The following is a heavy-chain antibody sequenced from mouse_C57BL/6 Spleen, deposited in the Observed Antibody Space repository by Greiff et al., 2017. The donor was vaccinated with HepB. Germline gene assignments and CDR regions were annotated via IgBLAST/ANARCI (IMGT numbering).Heavy chain of an antibody. D-gene: IGHD2-3*01. CDR1: GYTFTDYY. CDR2: INPNNGGT. Sequence: EVQLQQSGPELVKPGASVKISCKASGYTFTDYYMNWVKQSHGKSLEWIGDINPNNGGTSYNQKFKGKATLTVDKSSSTAYMELRSLTSEDSAVYYCARWGYDGYRHYFDYWGQGTTLTVSS. CDR3: ARWGYDGYRHYFDY. V-gene: IGHV1-26*01. J-gene: IGHJ2*01.